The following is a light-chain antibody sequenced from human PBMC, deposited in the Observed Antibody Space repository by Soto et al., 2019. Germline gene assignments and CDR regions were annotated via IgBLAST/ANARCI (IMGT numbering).Light chain of an antibody. V-gene: IGKV3-20*01. CDR3: QQYGSSPRT. CDR2: GAS. CDR1: QSVSSSY. Sequence: EIVLTQSPGTLSLSPGERATLSCRASQSVSSSYLAWYQQKPGQAPRLLIYGASNMSTGIPDRFSGSGSGTDFTLTISRLQTEDFAVYYCQQYGSSPRTFGQGTKVEIK. J-gene: IGKJ1*01.